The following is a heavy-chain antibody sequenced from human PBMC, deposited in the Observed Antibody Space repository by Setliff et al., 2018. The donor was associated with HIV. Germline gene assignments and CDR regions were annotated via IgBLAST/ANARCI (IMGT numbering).Heavy chain of an antibody. CDR3: ARVNKSGKQLYYYYMDV. V-gene: IGHV3-49*04. CDR1: GYSFVDFW. D-gene: IGHD1-1*01. J-gene: IGHJ6*03. CDR2: IRSKTYGGTM. Sequence: PGESLKISCHLSGYSFVDFWIGWVRQMPGKGLEWVGFIRSKTYGGTMEYAASVEGRFSISRDDSISVAYLHMNSLRTEDTAVYYCARVNKSGKQLYYYYMDVWGKGTTVTVSS.